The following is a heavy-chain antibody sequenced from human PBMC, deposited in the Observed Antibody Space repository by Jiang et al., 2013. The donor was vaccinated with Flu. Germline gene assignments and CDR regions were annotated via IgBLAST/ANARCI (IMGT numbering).Heavy chain of an antibody. CDR1: THRHQKL. CDR2: YGSGDT. Sequence: RLSSCSLCTHRHQKLHELGPPGSREGAGVGLSLYGSGDTYHTDSVNGRFTIYRDTSTGTLYLQMNSLRAEDTAVYYCTASRGPDGVNLDYWGQGTLVTVSS. V-gene: IGHV3-66*01. CDR3: TASRGPDGVNLDY. D-gene: IGHD3-10*01. J-gene: IGHJ4*02.